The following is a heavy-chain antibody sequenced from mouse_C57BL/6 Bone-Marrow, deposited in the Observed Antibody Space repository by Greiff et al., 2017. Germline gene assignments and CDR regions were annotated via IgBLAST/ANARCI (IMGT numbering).Heavy chain of an antibody. CDR1: GYTFTDYY. CDR2: IYPGSGNT. Sequence: QVQLQQSGAELVRPGASVKLSCKASGYTFTDYYINWVKQRPGQGLEWIARIYPGSGNTYYNEKFKGKATLTAEKSSSTAYMQLNSLTSEDSAVYFCARWDAMDYWGQGTSVTVSS. CDR3: ARWDAMDY. V-gene: IGHV1-76*01. J-gene: IGHJ4*01.